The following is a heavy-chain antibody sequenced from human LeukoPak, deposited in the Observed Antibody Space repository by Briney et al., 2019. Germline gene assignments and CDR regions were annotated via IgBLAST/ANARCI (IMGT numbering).Heavy chain of an antibody. CDR3: ARDEDYGDYAMFDP. D-gene: IGHD4-17*01. V-gene: IGHV4-39*07. CDR2: VFYNGAT. Sequence: SETLSLTCIVSGGSISSSIYYWAWVRQPPGKGLEWIGTVFYNGATQYSPSLRSRVTISIDTSTNQFSLKLTSVTAADTALYYCARDEDYGDYAMFDPRGQGTLVTVSS. J-gene: IGHJ5*02. CDR1: GGSISSSIYY.